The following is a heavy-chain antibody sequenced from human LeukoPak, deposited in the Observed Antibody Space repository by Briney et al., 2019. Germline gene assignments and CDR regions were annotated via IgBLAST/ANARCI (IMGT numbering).Heavy chain of an antibody. CDR3: ARVGSEAGYCSSTSCYADLGSFQY. D-gene: IGHD2-2*01. J-gene: IGHJ1*01. V-gene: IGHV1-46*01. CDR1: GYTFTSYY. Sequence: GASVKVSCKASGYTFTSYYMHWVRQAPGQGLEWMGIINPSGGSTSYAQKFQGRVTMTRDTSTSTVYMELSSLRSEDTAVYYCARVGSEAGYCSSTSCYADLGSFQYWGQGTLVTVSS. CDR2: INPSGGST.